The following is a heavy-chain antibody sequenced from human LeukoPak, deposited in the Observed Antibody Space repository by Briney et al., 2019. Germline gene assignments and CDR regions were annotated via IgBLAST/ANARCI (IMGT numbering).Heavy chain of an antibody. V-gene: IGHV3-23*01. J-gene: IGHJ4*02. CDR1: GFTFSTSA. CDR3: AKCAWFGDAPGGDY. Sequence: GGSLRLSCAASGFTFSTSAMSWVRQAPGKGLEWVSAISGSGSTGYYAHSVQGRFTISRDNSKNTLYLQMNSLRVEDTALYYCAKCAWFGDAPGGDYWGQGTLVTVSS. CDR2: ISGSGSTG. D-gene: IGHD3-10*01.